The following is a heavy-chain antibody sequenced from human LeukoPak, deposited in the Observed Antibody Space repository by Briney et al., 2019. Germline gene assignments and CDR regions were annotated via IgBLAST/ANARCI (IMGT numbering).Heavy chain of an antibody. Sequence: PGGSLRLSCAATGFTFSTYWMSWVRQAPGKGLEWVANIRQDGNEKHYVDSVKGRFTISRDNSKNTLYLQMNSLRAEDTAVYYCARDLGNWGWNDFWGQGTLVTVSS. V-gene: IGHV3-7*01. CDR3: ARDLGNWGWNDF. CDR1: GFTFSTYW. J-gene: IGHJ4*02. D-gene: IGHD7-27*01. CDR2: IRQDGNEK.